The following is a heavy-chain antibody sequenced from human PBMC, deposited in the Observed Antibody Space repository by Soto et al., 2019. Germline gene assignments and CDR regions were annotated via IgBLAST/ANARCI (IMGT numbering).Heavy chain of an antibody. V-gene: IGHV3-30-3*01. CDR2: ISYDGSNK. CDR1: GFTFSSYA. CDR3: ARGYCSSTSCFHESSYGMDV. D-gene: IGHD2-2*01. Sequence: GGSLRLPCAASGFTFSSYAMHWVRQAPGKGLEWVAVISYDGSNKYYADSVKCRFTISRDNSKNTLYLQMNSLRAEDTAVYYCARGYCSSTSCFHESSYGMDVWGQGTTVTVSS. J-gene: IGHJ6*02.